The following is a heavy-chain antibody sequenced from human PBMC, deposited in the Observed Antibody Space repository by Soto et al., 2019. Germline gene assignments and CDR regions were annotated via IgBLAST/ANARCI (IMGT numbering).Heavy chain of an antibody. Sequence: QVHLQESGPGLVKPSGTLSLTCAVSGGSISSDNWWSWVRQPPGKGLEWMGEIYHDGSTNYNPSLKSRVTISVDKSKNQFSLKLTSVTAADTAVYYCARVSSSSRTWFDPWGQGTLVTVSS. CDR3: ARVSSSSRTWFDP. D-gene: IGHD6-6*01. CDR1: GGSISSDNW. V-gene: IGHV4-4*02. J-gene: IGHJ5*02. CDR2: IYHDGST.